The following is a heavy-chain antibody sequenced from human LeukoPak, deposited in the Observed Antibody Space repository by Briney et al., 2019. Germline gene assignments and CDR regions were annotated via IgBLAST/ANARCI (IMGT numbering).Heavy chain of an antibody. J-gene: IGHJ4*02. CDR3: AREWGGLQVFDY. V-gene: IGHV1-69*04. Sequence: ASVKVSCKASGGTFSSYAISWVRQAPGQGLEWMGRIIPILGIANYAQKFQGRVTITADKSTSTAYMELSSLRSEDTAVYYCAREWGGLQVFDYWGQGTLVTVSS. CDR2: IIPILGIA. D-gene: IGHD4-4*01. CDR1: GGTFSSYA.